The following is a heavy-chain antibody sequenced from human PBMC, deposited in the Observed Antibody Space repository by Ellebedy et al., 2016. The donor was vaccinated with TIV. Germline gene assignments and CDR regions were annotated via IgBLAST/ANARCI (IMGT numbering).Heavy chain of an antibody. CDR2: INQGGSET. D-gene: IGHD1-1*01. Sequence: GGSLRLSXAASGFTFSTCWMSWVRQAPGKGLEWVANINQGGSETYYVDSVKGRFTMSRDNAKNSLYLQLNSLRAEDTAVYYCARSPATGTVDYWGHGTLVTVSS. CDR1: GFTFSTCW. J-gene: IGHJ4*01. CDR3: ARSPATGTVDY. V-gene: IGHV3-7*01.